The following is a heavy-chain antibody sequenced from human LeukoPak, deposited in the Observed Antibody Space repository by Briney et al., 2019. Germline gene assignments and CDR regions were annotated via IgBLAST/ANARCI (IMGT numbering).Heavy chain of an antibody. CDR3: ARALGDYVWGSYRTAEYFQH. J-gene: IGHJ1*01. CDR1: GFTFSSYS. D-gene: IGHD3-16*02. CDR2: ISSSSSYI. Sequence: GGSLRLSCAASGFTFSSYSMNWVRQAPGKRLEWVSSISSSSSYIYYADSVKGRFTISRDNAKNSLYLQMNSLRAEDTAVYYCARALGDYVWGSYRTAEYFQHWGQGTLVTVSS. V-gene: IGHV3-21*01.